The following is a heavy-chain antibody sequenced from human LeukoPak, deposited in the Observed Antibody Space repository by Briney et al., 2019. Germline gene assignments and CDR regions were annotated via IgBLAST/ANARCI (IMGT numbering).Heavy chain of an antibody. CDR1: GGSISNYY. D-gene: IGHD5-18*01. V-gene: IGHV4-39*01. J-gene: IGHJ4*02. Sequence: SETLSLTCTVSGGSISNYYWSWIRQPPGKGLEWIGSIYYSGNTYYNASLKSQVSISIDTSKNQFSLRLTSVTAADTAVYYCARRVGIQLWSYYFDYWGQGTLVTVSS. CDR3: ARRVGIQLWSYYFDY. CDR2: IYYSGNT.